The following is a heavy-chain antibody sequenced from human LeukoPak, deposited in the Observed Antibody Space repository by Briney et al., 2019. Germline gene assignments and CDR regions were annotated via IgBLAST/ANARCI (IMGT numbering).Heavy chain of an antibody. V-gene: IGHV1-2*02. CDR2: INPNSGGT. D-gene: IGHD1-26*01. Sequence: ASVKVSCKASGYTFTGYYMHWVRQAPGQGLEWMGWINPNSGGTNYAQKFQGRVTTTRDTSISTAYMELSRLRSDDTAVYYCARGVAGSYYRYYDHWGQGTLVTVSS. CDR3: ARGVAGSYYRYYDH. J-gene: IGHJ4*02. CDR1: GYTFTGYY.